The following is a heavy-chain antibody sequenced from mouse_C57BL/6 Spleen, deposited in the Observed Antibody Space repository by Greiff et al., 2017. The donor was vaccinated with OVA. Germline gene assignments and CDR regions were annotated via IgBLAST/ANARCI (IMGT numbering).Heavy chain of an antibody. CDR3: ARGDCNYAMDY. J-gene: IGHJ4*01. V-gene: IGHV1-4*01. CDR1: GYTFTSYT. CDR2: INPSSGYT. Sequence: VQLQQSGAELARPGASVKMSCKASGYTFTSYTMHWVKQRPGQGLEWIGYINPSSGYTKYNQKFKDKATLTADKSSSTAYMQLSSLTSEDSAVYYCARGDCNYAMDYWGQGTSVTVSS.